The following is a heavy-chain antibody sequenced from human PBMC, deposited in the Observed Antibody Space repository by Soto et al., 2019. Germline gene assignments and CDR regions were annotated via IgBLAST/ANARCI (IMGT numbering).Heavy chain of an antibody. D-gene: IGHD3-22*01. CDR3: VRAYYDTFGYSLDP. J-gene: IGHJ5*02. V-gene: IGHV4-59*01. CDR1: GGSISSYY. CDR2: IYYSDSA. Sequence: QVQLQESGPGLVKPSETLSLTCTVSGGSISSYYWGWIRQPPGKGLEWIGYIYYSDSANYNPSLKRRVXIXXXTXXNQFSLRLSSVTAADTAVYYCVRAYYDTFGYSLDPWGQGTLVTVSS.